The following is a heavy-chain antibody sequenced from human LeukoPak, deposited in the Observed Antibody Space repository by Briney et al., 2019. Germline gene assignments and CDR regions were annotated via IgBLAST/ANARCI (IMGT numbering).Heavy chain of an antibody. J-gene: IGHJ4*02. CDR1: GFTFTSSA. D-gene: IGHD3-22*01. V-gene: IGHV1-58*01. CDR2: IVVGSGNT. CDR3: AAGERYDSSGYYTSSNFDY. Sequence: GASVKASCKASGFTFTSSAVQWVRQARGQRLEWIGWIVVGSGNTNYAQKFQERVIITRDMSTSTAYMELSSLRSEDTAVYYCAAGERYDSSGYYTSSNFDYWGQGTLVTVSS.